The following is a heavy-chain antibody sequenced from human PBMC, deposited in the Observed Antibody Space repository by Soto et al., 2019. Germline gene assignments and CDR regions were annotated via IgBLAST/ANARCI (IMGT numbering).Heavy chain of an antibody. J-gene: IGHJ6*02. CDR3: AKDFSSFSSSSAHCIRYYGMDV. Sequence: GGSLRLSCAASGFTFDDYTIHWVRQAPGKGLEWVSLISWDGGSTYYADSVKGRFTISRDNSKNSLYLQMNSLRTEDTALYYCAKDFSSFSSSSAHCIRYYGMDVWGQGTTVTVSS. V-gene: IGHV3-43*01. CDR1: GFTFDDYT. D-gene: IGHD6-6*01. CDR2: ISWDGGST.